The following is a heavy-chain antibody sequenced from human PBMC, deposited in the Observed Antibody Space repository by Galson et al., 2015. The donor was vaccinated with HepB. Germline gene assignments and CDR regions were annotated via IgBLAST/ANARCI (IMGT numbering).Heavy chain of an antibody. CDR1: GFTFSNAW. CDR2: IKSKTDGGTT. V-gene: IGHV3-15*01. D-gene: IGHD4-23*01. CDR3: TTDHTVVTPLDAFDI. J-gene: IGHJ3*02. Sequence: SLRLSCAASGFTFSNAWMSWVRQAPGKGLEWVGRIKSKTDGGTTDYAAPVKGRFTISRDDSKNTLYLQMNSLKTEDTAVYYCTTDHTVVTPLDAFDIWGQGTMVTVSS.